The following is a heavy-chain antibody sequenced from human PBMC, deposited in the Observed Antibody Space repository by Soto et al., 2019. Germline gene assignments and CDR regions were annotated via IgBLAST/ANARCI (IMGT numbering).Heavy chain of an antibody. D-gene: IGHD6-19*01. CDR1: GYTLTELP. CDR3: ATNVVAVAGMGYYHYFMDV. CDR2: FDPEDGET. Sequence: ASVKVSCKVSGYTLTELPMHCVRQAPGKGLEWMGGFDPEDGETIYAQKFQGRVTMTEDTSTDTAYMELSSLRSEDTAVYYCATNVVAVAGMGYYHYFMDVLVKGTTVTVS. J-gene: IGHJ6*03. V-gene: IGHV1-24*01.